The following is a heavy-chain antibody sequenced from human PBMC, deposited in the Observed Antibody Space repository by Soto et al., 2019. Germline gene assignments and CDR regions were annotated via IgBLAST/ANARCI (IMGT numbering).Heavy chain of an antibody. J-gene: IGHJ3*02. Sequence: GGSLRLSCAASGFTFSSYAMHWVRQAPGKGLEWVAVISYDGSNKYYADSVKDRFTISRDNSKNTLYLQMNSLRAEDTAVYHCARDSGGVYDSSGYSGAFDIWGQGTMVTVS. V-gene: IGHV3-30-3*01. CDR2: ISYDGSNK. CDR3: ARDSGGVYDSSGYSGAFDI. D-gene: IGHD3-22*01. CDR1: GFTFSSYA.